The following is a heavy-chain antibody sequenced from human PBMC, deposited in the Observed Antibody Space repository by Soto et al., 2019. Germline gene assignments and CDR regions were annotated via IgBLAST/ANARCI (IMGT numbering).Heavy chain of an antibody. V-gene: IGHV3-30*18. J-gene: IGHJ4*02. CDR2: ISYDGSNK. CDR1: GFTFSSYG. CDR3: AKDFCSSTSCYNFDY. Sequence: GGSLRLSCAASGFTFSSYGMHWVRQAPGKGLEWVAVISYDGSNKYYADSVKGRFTISRDNSKNTLYLQMNSLRAEDTAVYYCAKDFCSSTSCYNFDYWGQGTLVTVSS. D-gene: IGHD2-2*02.